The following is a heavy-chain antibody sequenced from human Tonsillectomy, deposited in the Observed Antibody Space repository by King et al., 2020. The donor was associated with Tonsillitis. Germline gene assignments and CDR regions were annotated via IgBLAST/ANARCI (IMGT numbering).Heavy chain of an antibody. D-gene: IGHD6-13*01. Sequence: QLVQSGAEVKKPGASVKVSCKASGYSFISYAMHWVRHAPGQRLEWMGWINAANVYTKYSQKFQDRVAITRDTSSSTAYMNLSSLRSEDSAVYYCARYTSSWYFDSWGPGTLVTVSS. V-gene: IGHV1-3*01. CDR1: GYSFISYA. CDR2: INAANVYT. CDR3: ARYTSSWYFDS. J-gene: IGHJ4*02.